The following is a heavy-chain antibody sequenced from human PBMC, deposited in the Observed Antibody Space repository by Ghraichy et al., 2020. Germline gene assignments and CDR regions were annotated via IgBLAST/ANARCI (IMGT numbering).Heavy chain of an antibody. J-gene: IGHJ6*03. CDR1: GGSFSGYY. Sequence: SETLSLTCAVYGGSFSGYYWSWIRQPPGKGLEWIGEINHSGSTNYNPSLKSRVTISVDTSKNQFSLKLSSVTAADTAVYYCAGGEELWSWGDYYYYYMDVWGKGTTVTVSS. CDR2: INHSGST. V-gene: IGHV4-34*01. D-gene: IGHD5-18*01. CDR3: AGGEELWSWGDYYYYYMDV.